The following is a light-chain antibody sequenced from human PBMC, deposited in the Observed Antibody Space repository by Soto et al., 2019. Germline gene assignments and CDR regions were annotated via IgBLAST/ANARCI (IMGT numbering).Light chain of an antibody. CDR1: QSVSSSY. V-gene: IGKV3-20*01. CDR2: GAS. CDR3: QLYGSSWYT. Sequence: EIVLTQSPGTLSLSPGERATLSCRASQSVSSSYLAWYQHKPGQAPRLLIYGASNRATGIPDRFSGSGFTFSGSGSGTDFTLTISRLEPEDFAVYFCQLYGSSWYTFGQGTKLEI. J-gene: IGKJ2*01.